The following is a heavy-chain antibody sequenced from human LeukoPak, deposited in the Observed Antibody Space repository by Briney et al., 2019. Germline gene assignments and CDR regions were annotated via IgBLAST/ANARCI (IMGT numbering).Heavy chain of an antibody. CDR3: ARGDCSSTICYSPMDV. CDR2: ICRSGST. Sequence: PSETLSLTCTVSGYSINSGYYWVWIRQPPGKGLEWIGSICRSGSTNYNPSLKSRVTISVDTSKNQFSLKVSSVTAADTAVYYCARGDCSSTICYSPMDVWGKGTTVTVSS. D-gene: IGHD2-2*01. J-gene: IGHJ6*03. V-gene: IGHV4-38-2*02. CDR1: GYSINSGYY.